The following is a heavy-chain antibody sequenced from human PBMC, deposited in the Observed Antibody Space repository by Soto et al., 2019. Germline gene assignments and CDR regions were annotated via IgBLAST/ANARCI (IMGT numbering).Heavy chain of an antibody. J-gene: IGHJ6*02. Sequence: PSETLSLTCTVSGGSISSYYWSWIRQPAGKGLEWIGRIYTSGSTNYNPSLKSRVTMSVDTSKNQFSLKLSSVTAADTAVYYCAREGYCSSTSCYTYGMDVWGQGTTVTVSS. CDR3: AREGYCSSTSCYTYGMDV. CDR2: IYTSGST. V-gene: IGHV4-4*07. CDR1: GGSISSYY. D-gene: IGHD2-2*02.